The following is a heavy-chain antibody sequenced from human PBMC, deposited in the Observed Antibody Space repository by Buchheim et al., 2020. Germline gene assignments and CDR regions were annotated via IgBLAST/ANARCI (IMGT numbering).Heavy chain of an antibody. CDR1: GGSISSSSYY. V-gene: IGHV4-39*01. CDR3: ARQSDLAAAGAARQSVYYGMDV. CDR2: IYYSGST. Sequence: QLQLQESGPGLVKPSETLSLTCTVSGGSISSSSYYWGWIRQPPGKGLEWIGSIYYSGSTYYNPSLKSRVTISVDTSKNQFSLKLSSVTAADTAVYYCARQSDLAAAGAARQSVYYGMDVWGQGTT. D-gene: IGHD6-13*01. J-gene: IGHJ6*02.